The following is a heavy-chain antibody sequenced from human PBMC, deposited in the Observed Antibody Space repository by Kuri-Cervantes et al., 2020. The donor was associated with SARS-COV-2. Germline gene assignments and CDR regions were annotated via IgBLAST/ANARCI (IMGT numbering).Heavy chain of an antibody. D-gene: IGHD3-3*01. V-gene: IGHV4-39*01. CDR1: GGSISSSSHY. CDR2: IHYSGST. J-gene: IGHJ4*02. CDR3: TAVGYYDFWSGFDY. Sequence: ESLKISCTISGGSISSSSHYWGRIRQPPGKGLEWIGSIHYSGSTYYNPSLKSRVTISVDTYKNQFSLKLSSVTATDTAVYYCTAVGYYDFWSGFDYWGQGTLVTVSS.